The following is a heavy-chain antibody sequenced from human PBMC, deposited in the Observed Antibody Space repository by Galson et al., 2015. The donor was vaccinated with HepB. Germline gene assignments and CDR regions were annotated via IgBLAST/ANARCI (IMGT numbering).Heavy chain of an antibody. Sequence: FLRLSCAASGFTVSSNYMSWVRQAPGKGLEWVSIIYSGTSTYYADSVRGRFTISRHNFKNTLYLQMNSLRAEDTAVYYCVKDGLERRYGYYYYGMDVWGQGTTVTVSS. CDR2: IYSGTST. CDR1: GFTVSSNY. CDR3: VKDGLERRYGYYYYGMDV. J-gene: IGHJ6*02. V-gene: IGHV3-53*04. D-gene: IGHD1-1*01.